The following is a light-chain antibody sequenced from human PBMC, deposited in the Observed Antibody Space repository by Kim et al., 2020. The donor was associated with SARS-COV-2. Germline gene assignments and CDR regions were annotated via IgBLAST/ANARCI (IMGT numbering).Light chain of an antibody. V-gene: IGLV3-19*01. Sequence: SSELTQDPAVSVALGQTVRLTCQGDSLRNYYATWYQQRPGQAPVLVLYGKYNRPSGIPDRFSGSASGITASLTITGAQAEDEADYYCNSRDSSGDHVVFGGGTKLTVL. CDR1: SLRNYY. CDR3: NSRDSSGDHVV. CDR2: GKY. J-gene: IGLJ3*02.